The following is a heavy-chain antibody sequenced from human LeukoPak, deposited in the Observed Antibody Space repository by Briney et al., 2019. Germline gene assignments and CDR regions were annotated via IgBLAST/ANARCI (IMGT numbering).Heavy chain of an antibody. CDR1: GFTFSSYG. V-gene: IGHV3-30*18. Sequence: GGSLRLSCAASGFTFSSYGMHWVRQAPGKGLEWVAVISYDGSNKYYADSVKGRFTISRDNSKNTLYLQMNSLRAEDTAVYYCAKWSYPQTYYYYGMDVWGQGTTVTVSS. CDR2: ISYDGSNK. CDR3: AKWSYPQTYYYYGMDV. J-gene: IGHJ6*02. D-gene: IGHD2-21*01.